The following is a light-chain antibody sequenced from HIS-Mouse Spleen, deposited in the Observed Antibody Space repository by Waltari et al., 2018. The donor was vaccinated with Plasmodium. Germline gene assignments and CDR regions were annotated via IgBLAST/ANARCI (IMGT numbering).Light chain of an antibody. CDR3: QAWDSSTDYV. Sequence: SYELTQPPSVSVSPGPTASTTCPGDKLGAKYACWYNQKPGQSPVLFIYQDSKRPSGIPERFSGSNSGNTATLTISGTQAMDEADYYCQAWDSSTDYVFGTGTKVTVL. J-gene: IGLJ1*01. CDR2: QDS. V-gene: IGLV3-1*01. CDR1: KLGAKY.